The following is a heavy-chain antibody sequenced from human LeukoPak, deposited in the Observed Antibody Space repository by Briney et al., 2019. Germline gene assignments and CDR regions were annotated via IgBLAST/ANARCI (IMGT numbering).Heavy chain of an antibody. CDR1: GFTFSDYY. CDR2: ISSSGSTI. D-gene: IGHD6-19*01. CDR3: ARDAEWLVSNWFDP. Sequence: GGSLRLSCAASGFTFSDYYMSWIRQAPGKGLEWVSCISSSGSTIYYADSVKGRFTISRDNAKNSLYLQMNSLRAEDTAVYYCARDAEWLVSNWFDPWGQGTLVTVSS. V-gene: IGHV3-11*04. J-gene: IGHJ5*02.